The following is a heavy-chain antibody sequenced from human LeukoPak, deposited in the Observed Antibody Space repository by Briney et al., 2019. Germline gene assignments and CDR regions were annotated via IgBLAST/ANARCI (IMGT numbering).Heavy chain of an antibody. Sequence: GGSLRLPCAASGFTFSSYEMNWVRQAPGKGLEWISYISSAGTTKIYADSVKGRFTISRDNAKNSLYLQMNGLRAEDTAVYYCARDYWFDPWGHGTLVTVSS. J-gene: IGHJ5*02. CDR2: ISSAGTTK. CDR3: ARDYWFDP. CDR1: GFTFSSYE. V-gene: IGHV3-48*03.